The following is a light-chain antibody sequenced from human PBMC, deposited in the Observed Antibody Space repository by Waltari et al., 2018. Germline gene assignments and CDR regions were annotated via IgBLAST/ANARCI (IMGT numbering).Light chain of an antibody. Sequence: DIQMTQSPSSLSASVGDRVTITCRASQSISSYLNWYQQKPGKAPKLLIYAASSLQSGVPSRFSDSGSGTDFTLTISSLQPEDFATYYSQQSYSTPRTFGQGTKVEIK. J-gene: IGKJ1*01. CDR2: AAS. CDR1: QSISSY. CDR3: QQSYSTPRT. V-gene: IGKV1-39*01.